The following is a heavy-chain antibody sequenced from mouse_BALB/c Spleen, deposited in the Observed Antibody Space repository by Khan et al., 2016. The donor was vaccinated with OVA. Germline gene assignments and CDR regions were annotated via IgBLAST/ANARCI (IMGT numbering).Heavy chain of an antibody. CDR1: GFSLTNYG. CDR2: IWSDGST. Sequence: QVPLKESGPGLVAPSQSLSITCTISGFSLTNYGVHWVRQPPGKGLEWLVVIWSDGSTTYNSALKSRLTISKDNSESQVFLKMNSLQTDDTAMYFCARQPYYHYNIMDYWGQGTSVTVSS. CDR3: ARQPYYHYNIMDY. D-gene: IGHD2-10*01. J-gene: IGHJ4*01. V-gene: IGHV2-6-1*01.